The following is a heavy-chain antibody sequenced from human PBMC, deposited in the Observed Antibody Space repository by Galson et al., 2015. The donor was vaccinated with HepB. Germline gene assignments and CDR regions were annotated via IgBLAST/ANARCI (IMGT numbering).Heavy chain of an antibody. CDR1: AYTFVTYG. J-gene: IGHJ4*02. V-gene: IGHV1-18*01. D-gene: IGHD1-26*01. CDR2: ISAYNGNT. Sequence: SVKVSCKASAYTFVTYGINWVRQAPGQGLEWMGWISAYNGNTHFAQKLQGRVTMTTDTSTSTAYMELRSLRSDDTAVYYCAAGTKGATAPFDLWGQGTLVTVSS. CDR3: AAGTKGATAPFDL.